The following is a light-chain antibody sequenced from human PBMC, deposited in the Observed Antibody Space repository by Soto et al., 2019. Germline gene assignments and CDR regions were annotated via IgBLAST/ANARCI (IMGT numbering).Light chain of an antibody. CDR3: CSYAVTNTFLV. J-gene: IGLJ2*01. Sequence: QSALAQPRSVSGSPGQSVTISCTGADGDVGGYDYVSWYQQHPGKVPKLMIYDVTKRPSGVPDRFSGSKSGNTASLTISGLQAEDEADYYCCSYAVTNTFLVFGGGTKVTVL. CDR1: DGDVGGYDY. CDR2: DVT. V-gene: IGLV2-11*01.